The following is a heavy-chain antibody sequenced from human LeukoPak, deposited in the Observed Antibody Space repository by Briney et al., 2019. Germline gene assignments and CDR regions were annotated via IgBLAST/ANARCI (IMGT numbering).Heavy chain of an antibody. D-gene: IGHD1-14*01. CDR1: GFTFSIYG. CDR2: LSASGSST. V-gene: IGHV3-23*01. CDR3: ENDCLGTEYYLDY. J-gene: IGHJ4*02. Sequence: GGSLRLSCAASGFTFSIYGMSWVRQAPGKGLEWVSTLSASGSSTYYADSVKGRFTISRDNSKNTLYLQMNSLTAEDRAVYYCENDCLGTEYYLDYWGQGTLVTVSS.